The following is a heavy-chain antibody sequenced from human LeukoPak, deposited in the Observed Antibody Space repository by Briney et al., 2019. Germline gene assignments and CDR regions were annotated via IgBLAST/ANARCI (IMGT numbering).Heavy chain of an antibody. D-gene: IGHD3-10*01. V-gene: IGHV3-21*01. Sequence: GGPLRLSCAASGFTFSSYAMSWVRQAPGMGLEWVSSIGSSGDITYYADSVKGRFTISRDNAKNSLYLQMNSLRAEDTAVYYCARDGITMVRGVFDYWGQGTLVTVSS. J-gene: IGHJ4*02. CDR3: ARDGITMVRGVFDY. CDR1: GFTFSSYA. CDR2: IGSSGDIT.